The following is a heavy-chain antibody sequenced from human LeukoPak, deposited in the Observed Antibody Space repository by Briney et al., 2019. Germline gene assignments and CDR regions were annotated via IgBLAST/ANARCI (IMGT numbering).Heavy chain of an antibody. V-gene: IGHV4-61*02. CDR2: INTSGST. J-gene: IGHJ6*02. CDR3: ASIQSYYFGLDV. Sequence: PSQTLSLTCTVSGGSNSSGSYYWSWIRQPAGKGLEWIGRINTSGSTNYNPSLKSRVTISVDTSKNQFSLKLSSVTAADTAVYYCASIQSYYFGLDVWGQGTTVTVSS. CDR1: GGSNSSGSYY. D-gene: IGHD4-11*01.